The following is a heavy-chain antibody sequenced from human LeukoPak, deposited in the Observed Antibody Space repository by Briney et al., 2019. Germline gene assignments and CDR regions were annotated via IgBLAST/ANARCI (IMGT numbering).Heavy chain of an antibody. Sequence: PGGSLRLSCSASGFAFSDFYMSWLRQAPGKGLEWIAYISTSGSTIYYADSVEGRFTISRDNAKNSLYLQISSLSAEDTAVYYCARDLPYKNGLYGNYYHYLDVWGNGTTVTVS. CDR2: ISTSGSTI. J-gene: IGHJ6*03. V-gene: IGHV3-11*04. CDR1: GFAFSDFY. D-gene: IGHD6-19*01. CDR3: ARDLPYKNGLYGNYYHYLDV.